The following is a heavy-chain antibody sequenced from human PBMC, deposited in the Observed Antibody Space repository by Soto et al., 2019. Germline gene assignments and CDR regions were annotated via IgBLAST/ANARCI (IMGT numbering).Heavy chain of an antibody. D-gene: IGHD7-27*01. CDR1: GGTFSSYA. J-gene: IGHJ5*02. CDR3: ERGEITGDGNWFDP. V-gene: IGHV1-69*06. CDR2: IIPIFGKA. Sequence: QVQLVQSGAEVKKPGSSVKVSCKASGGTFSSYAISWVRQAPGQGLEWMGGIIPIFGKANYAQKFQGRVTITADKSTSTAYMELSSLGAEDKAVYYCERGEITGDGNWFDPWGQGTLFTVSS.